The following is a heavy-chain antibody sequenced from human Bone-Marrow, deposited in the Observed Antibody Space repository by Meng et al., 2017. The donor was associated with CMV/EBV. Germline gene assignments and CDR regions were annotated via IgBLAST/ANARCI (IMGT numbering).Heavy chain of an antibody. CDR3: ARGGVLRFLEWLATGDAFDI. D-gene: IGHD3-3*01. CDR1: GYTFTSYD. CDR2: MNPNSGNT. V-gene: IGHV1-8*01. Sequence: ASVKVSCKASGYTFTSYDINWVRQATGQGLEWMGWMNPNSGNTGYAQKFQGRVTMTRNTSISTAYMELRSLRSDDTAVYYCARGGVLRFLEWLATGDAFDIWGQGTMVTVSS. J-gene: IGHJ3*02.